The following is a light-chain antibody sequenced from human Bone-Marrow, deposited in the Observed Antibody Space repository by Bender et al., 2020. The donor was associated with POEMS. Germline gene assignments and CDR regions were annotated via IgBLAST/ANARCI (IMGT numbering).Light chain of an antibody. CDR3: ATWDTSRTTGV. CDR1: SSNIGNNY. V-gene: IGLV1-51*02. Sequence: QSVLTQPPSVFASPGQRVTISCSGRSSNIGNNYVSWYQQLPGKAPKLLIYENDRRPSEIPDRFSGARSGTAATLTITGRQTGDEANHYCATWDTSRTTGVFGGGTKLTVL. J-gene: IGLJ3*02. CDR2: END.